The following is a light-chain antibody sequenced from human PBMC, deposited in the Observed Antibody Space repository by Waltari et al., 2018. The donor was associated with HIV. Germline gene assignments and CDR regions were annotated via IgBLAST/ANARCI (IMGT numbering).Light chain of an antibody. Sequence: DIQMTQSPSTLSASVGNRVPITCRASQSISNWLAWYQVKPGKAPKALIYKASILESGVPLRFSGSGSGTEFTLSISSLQPDDFATYYCLQCDSYSPWTLGQGTKVEIK. CDR2: KAS. CDR3: LQCDSYSPWT. V-gene: IGKV1-5*03. CDR1: QSISNW. J-gene: IGKJ1*01.